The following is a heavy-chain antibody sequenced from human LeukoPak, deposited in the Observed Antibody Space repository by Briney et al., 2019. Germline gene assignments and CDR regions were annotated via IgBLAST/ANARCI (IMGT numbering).Heavy chain of an antibody. CDR3: AKGSS. J-gene: IGHJ5*02. D-gene: IGHD6-19*01. V-gene: IGHV3-33*06. CDR1: GFTFSAYG. Sequence: GGSLRLSCAASGFTFSAYGMHWVRQAPGKGLEWVAVIWYDGSNKYYADSVRGRFTISRDSSKNTLYLQMNSLRAEDTAVYYCAKGSSWGQGTLVTVSS. CDR2: IWYDGSNK.